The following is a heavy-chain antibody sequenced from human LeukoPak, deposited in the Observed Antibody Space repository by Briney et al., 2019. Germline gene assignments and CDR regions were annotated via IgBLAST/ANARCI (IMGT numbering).Heavy chain of an antibody. D-gene: IGHD2-21*01. V-gene: IGHV3-74*01. CDR1: GFTSSSYW. CDR3: ARVWQDYSGVDY. CDR2: ISGDGTAR. J-gene: IGHJ4*02. Sequence: GGSLRLSCAASGFTSSSYWMHWVRQVPGKGLVWVSRISGDGTARNYADSVKGRFTIPRDDAKNTVDLQMNSLRGEDTAVYYCARVWQDYSGVDYWGQGTLVTVSS.